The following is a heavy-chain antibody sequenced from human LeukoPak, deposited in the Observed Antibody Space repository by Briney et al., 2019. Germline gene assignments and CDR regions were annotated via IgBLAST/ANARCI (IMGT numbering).Heavy chain of an antibody. D-gene: IGHD3-22*01. CDR1: GGTFSSYA. Sequence: EASVNVSCKASGGTFSSYAISWVRQAPGQGLEWMGGNIPIFGTANYAQKFQGRVTITADESTSTAYMELSSLRSEDTAVYYCAREAGAMIDLWGQGTLVTVSS. CDR2: NIPIFGTA. V-gene: IGHV1-69*13. J-gene: IGHJ4*02. CDR3: AREAGAMIDL.